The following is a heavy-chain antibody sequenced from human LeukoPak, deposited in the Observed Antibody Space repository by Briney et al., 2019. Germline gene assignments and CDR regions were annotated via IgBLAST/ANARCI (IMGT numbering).Heavy chain of an antibody. CDR1: GFTVSSNY. CDR2: IYSGGST. V-gene: IGHV3-53*01. Sequence: GGSLRLSCAASGFTVSSNYMSWVRQAPGKGLGWVSVIYSGGSTYYADSVKGRFTIPRDNSKNTLYLQMNSLSAEDTAVYYCARIRRDGYNRGSFDYWGQGTLVTVSS. D-gene: IGHD5-24*01. CDR3: ARIRRDGYNRGSFDY. J-gene: IGHJ4*02.